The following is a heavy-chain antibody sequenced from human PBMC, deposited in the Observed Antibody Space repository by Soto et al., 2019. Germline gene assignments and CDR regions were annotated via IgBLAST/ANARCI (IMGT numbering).Heavy chain of an antibody. D-gene: IGHD1-26*01. CDR3: ARDQNGSPYFDY. J-gene: IGHJ4*02. Sequence: PSETLSLTCTVSGGSITSYYWSWIRQPPGKGLEWIGYVFHSGITGYNPSLKSRVTISVDASKNLISLKLISVTAADTAVYYCARDQNGSPYFDYWGQGTLVTVSS. CDR2: VFHSGIT. CDR1: GGSITSYY. V-gene: IGHV4-59*01.